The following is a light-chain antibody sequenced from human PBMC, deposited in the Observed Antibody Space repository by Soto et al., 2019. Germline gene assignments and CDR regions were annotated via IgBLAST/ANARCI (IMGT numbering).Light chain of an antibody. CDR2: KAS. CDR3: QHYNSYSAA. J-gene: IGKJ1*01. Sequence: DTRMTQSPSTLSASVGDRVTITCRASQSISNWLAWYQQKPGKAPKLLIYKASTLKSGVPSRFSGSGSGTEFTLTISSLQPDDFAPYYCQHYNSYSAAFGQGAKV. CDR1: QSISNW. V-gene: IGKV1-5*03.